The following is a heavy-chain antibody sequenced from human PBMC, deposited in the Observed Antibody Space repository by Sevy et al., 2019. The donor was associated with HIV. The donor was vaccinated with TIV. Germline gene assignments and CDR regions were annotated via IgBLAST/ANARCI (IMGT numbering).Heavy chain of an antibody. V-gene: IGHV3-21*01. J-gene: IGHJ6*03. CDR3: ARDRGSPDSSGYLVMDV. D-gene: IGHD3-22*01. Sequence: GGSLRLSCAASGFTFSSYSMNWVRQAPGKGLEWVSPISSSSSYIYYADSVKGRFTISRENAKNSLYLQMNSLRAEDTAVYYCARDRGSPDSSGYLVMDVWGKGTTVTVSS. CDR1: GFTFSSYS. CDR2: ISSSSSYI.